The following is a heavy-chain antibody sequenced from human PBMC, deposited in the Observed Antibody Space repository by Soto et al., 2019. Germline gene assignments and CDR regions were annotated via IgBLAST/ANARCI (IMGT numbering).Heavy chain of an antibody. J-gene: IGHJ1*01. Sequence: ASVKVSCKASGYTFTSYNMHWVRQAPGQGLEWMGVIKPSGGSTSHAQKFQGRVTMTWDTSTSTAYMELSSLRSEDTAVYYCARGGPPDADCWGQGTLVTVSS. CDR3: ARGGPPDADC. CDR1: GYTFTSYN. V-gene: IGHV1-46*01. CDR2: IKPSGGST. D-gene: IGHD2-21*02.